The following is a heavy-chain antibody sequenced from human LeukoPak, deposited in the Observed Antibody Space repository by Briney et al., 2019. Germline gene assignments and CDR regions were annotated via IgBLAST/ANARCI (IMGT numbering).Heavy chain of an antibody. CDR3: ARKEYFDV. J-gene: IGHJ6*04. CDR2: IYHSGST. CDR1: GYSISSGYY. V-gene: IGHV4-38-2*01. Sequence: SETLSLTCAVSGYSISSGYYWGWIRQPPGKGLEWIGSIYHSGSTYYNPSLKSRVTISVDTSKNQFSLKLSSVTAADTAVYYCARKEYFDVWGKGITVTVFS. D-gene: IGHD2/OR15-2a*01.